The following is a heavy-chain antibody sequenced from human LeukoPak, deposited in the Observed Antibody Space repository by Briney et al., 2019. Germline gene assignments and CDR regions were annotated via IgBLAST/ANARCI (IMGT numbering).Heavy chain of an antibody. CDR2: INHSGSS. D-gene: IGHD3-10*01. J-gene: IGHJ4*02. CDR1: GGSFSGYY. Sequence: PSETLSLTCAVYGGSFSGYYWSWIRQPPGKGLEWIGEINHSGSSNYNASLKSRVTISVDTSKNQFSLKLTSVTAADTAVYYCARAGFGLAPHRGTPFDYWGQGTLVTVSS. CDR3: ARAGFGLAPHRGTPFDY. V-gene: IGHV4-34*01.